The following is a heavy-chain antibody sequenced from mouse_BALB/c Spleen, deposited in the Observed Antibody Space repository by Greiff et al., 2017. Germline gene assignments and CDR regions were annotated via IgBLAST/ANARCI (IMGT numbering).Heavy chain of an antibody. Sequence: QVQLKQSGAELARPGASVKLSCKASGYTFTSYWMQWVKQRPGQGLEWIGAIYPGDGDTRYTQKFKGKATLTADKSSSTAYMQLSSLAYEDSAVYYCARSGGYDKGDYWGQGTTLTVSS. CDR2: IYPGDGDT. J-gene: IGHJ2*01. D-gene: IGHD2-2*01. CDR3: ARSGGYDKGDY. V-gene: IGHV1-87*01. CDR1: GYTFTSYW.